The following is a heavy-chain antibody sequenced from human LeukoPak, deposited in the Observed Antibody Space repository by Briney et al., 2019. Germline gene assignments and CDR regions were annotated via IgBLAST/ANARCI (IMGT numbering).Heavy chain of an antibody. J-gene: IGHJ6*03. CDR1: GYTFTGYY. V-gene: IGHV1-46*01. Sequence: ASVKVSCKASGYTFTGYYMHWVRQAPGQGLEWMGIINPSGGSTSYAQKFQGRVTMTRDTSTSTVYMELSSLRSEDTAVYYCARGGGSGSYRPRYYYYMDVWGKGTTVTISS. CDR3: ARGGGSGSYRPRYYYYMDV. D-gene: IGHD3-10*01. CDR2: INPSGGST.